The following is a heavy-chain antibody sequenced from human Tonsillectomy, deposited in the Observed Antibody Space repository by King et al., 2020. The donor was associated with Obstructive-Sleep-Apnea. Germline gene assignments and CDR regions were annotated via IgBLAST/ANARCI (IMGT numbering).Heavy chain of an antibody. CDR3: ATGGPDAFDF. CDR1: GITFSSYS. V-gene: IGHV3-48*04. CDR2: ISSSTCTI. D-gene: IGHD3-16*01. J-gene: IGHJ3*01. Sequence: VQLVESGGGLVQPGGSLRLSCAASGITFSSYSMNWVRQAPGKGLEWGSYISSSTCTIYYADSVKGRFTFSRDNAKNSLYLQMNSLSAEDTAVYYCATGGPDAFDFWGRGTMVTVSS.